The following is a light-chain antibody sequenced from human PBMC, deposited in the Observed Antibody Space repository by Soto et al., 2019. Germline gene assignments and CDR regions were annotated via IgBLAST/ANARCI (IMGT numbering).Light chain of an antibody. V-gene: IGKV3-20*01. J-gene: IGKJ4*01. CDR1: QSVSSTY. CDR3: QQYESSPTT. CDR2: AAS. Sequence: EIVLTQSPGTLSLSPGERATLSCRASQSVSSTYLAWYQQKPGQAPRLLIYAASRRATGIPDRFSGSGSGTAFTLTISRLEPEDFAVYYCQQYESSPTTFGGGTKVEIK.